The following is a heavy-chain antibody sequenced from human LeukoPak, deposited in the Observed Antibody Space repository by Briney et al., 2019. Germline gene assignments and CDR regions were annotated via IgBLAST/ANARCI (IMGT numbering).Heavy chain of an antibody. CDR3: ATGDHSFDN. CDR2: YASGTT. J-gene: IGHJ4*02. D-gene: IGHD7-27*01. CDR1: GASLTIYY. V-gene: IGHV4-4*07. Sequence: SETLSLTCSVSGASLTIYYWNWIRQPAGKGLEWIGRYASGTTTHNPSLKSQFTMSIDTSKNQISLKLTSVTAADTDVYYCATGDHSFDNWGQGILVTVTP.